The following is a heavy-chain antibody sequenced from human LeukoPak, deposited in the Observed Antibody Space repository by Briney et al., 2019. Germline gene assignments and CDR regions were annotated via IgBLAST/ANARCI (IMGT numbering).Heavy chain of an antibody. CDR1: GYTFNKYG. J-gene: IGHJ5*02. D-gene: IGHD6-19*01. Sequence: VEVSCKASGYTFNKYGISWVRQAPGQGLEWMGWISCYNGDTHYAQKLQGRVTLSTDTPTTTVYMELRSLRSDDMAVYYCARDPSNTSGWKTWFDTWGQGTPVTVSS. V-gene: IGHV1-18*03. CDR3: ARDPSNTSGWKTWFDT. CDR2: ISCYNGDT.